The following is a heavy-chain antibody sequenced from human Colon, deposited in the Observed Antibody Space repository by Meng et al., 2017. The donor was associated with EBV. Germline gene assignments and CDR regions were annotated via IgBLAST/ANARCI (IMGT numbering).Heavy chain of an antibody. Sequence: VQLQEAGPGLVKPSGTRSLTCGVPGVSISSNIRWTWVRQPPGKGLEWIGDIDDSGSTNYNPSLNSRISISLDKSKNHFSLKVNSVTAADTAVYYCARGKQDAWELLAYWGQGALVTVSS. D-gene: IGHD1-26*01. J-gene: IGHJ4*02. CDR1: GVSISSNIR. CDR3: ARGKQDAWELLAY. CDR2: IDDSGST. V-gene: IGHV4-4*02.